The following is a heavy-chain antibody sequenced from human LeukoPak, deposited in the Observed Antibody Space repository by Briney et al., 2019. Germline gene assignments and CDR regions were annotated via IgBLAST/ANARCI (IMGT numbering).Heavy chain of an antibody. CDR1: VGSFSGYY. CDR3: ARGYYGSGSHCCHMDV. Sequence: SETLSLTCAVYVGSFSGYYWSWIRQPPGKGLEWIGEINHSGSTNYNSSLKSRVTISVDTSKNQFSLKLSSVTAADMAVYYCARGYYGSGSHCCHMDVWGKGTTITVS. CDR2: INHSGST. V-gene: IGHV4-34*01. J-gene: IGHJ6*03. D-gene: IGHD3-10*01.